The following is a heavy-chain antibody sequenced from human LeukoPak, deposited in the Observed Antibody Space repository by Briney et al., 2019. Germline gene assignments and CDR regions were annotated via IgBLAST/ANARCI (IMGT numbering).Heavy chain of an antibody. V-gene: IGHV3-23*01. Sequence: PGGSLRLSCAASGFTFSSYAMSWVRQAPRKGLEWVSTSSGTTYYTDSVRGRFTISRDTSKNTLYLQMNSLGAADTAVYYCARSRGPGNHFFDYWGQGALVTVSS. CDR2: SSGTT. D-gene: IGHD4-23*01. CDR3: ARSRGPGNHFFDY. CDR1: GFTFSSYA. J-gene: IGHJ4*02.